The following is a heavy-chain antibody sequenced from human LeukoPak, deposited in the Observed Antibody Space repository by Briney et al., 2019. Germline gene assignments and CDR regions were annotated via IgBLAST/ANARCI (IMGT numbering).Heavy chain of an antibody. D-gene: IGHD6-19*01. CDR1: GFTFDDYA. J-gene: IGHJ4*02. Sequence: GGSLRLSCAASGFTFDDYAMHWVRQALGKGLEWVSLISGVGGSTFYADSVKGRFTISRDNSKNSLYLQMNSLRTEDTALYYCAKGAQWLLDYWGQGTLVSVSS. CDR2: ISGVGGST. V-gene: IGHV3-43*02. CDR3: AKGAQWLLDY.